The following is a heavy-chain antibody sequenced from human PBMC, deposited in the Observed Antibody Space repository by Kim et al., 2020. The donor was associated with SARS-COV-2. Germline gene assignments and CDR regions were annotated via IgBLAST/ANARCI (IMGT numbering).Heavy chain of an antibody. CDR2: IYYSGST. CDR1: GGSISSGGYY. Sequence: SETLSLTCTVSGGSISSGGYYWSWIRQHPGKGLEWIGYIYYSGSTYYNPSLKSRVTISVDTSKNQFSLKLSSVTAADTAVYYCARDREYCSSTSCYEGSWGFDPWGQGTLVTVSS. D-gene: IGHD2-2*01. CDR3: ARDREYCSSTSCYEGSWGFDP. J-gene: IGHJ5*02. V-gene: IGHV4-31*03.